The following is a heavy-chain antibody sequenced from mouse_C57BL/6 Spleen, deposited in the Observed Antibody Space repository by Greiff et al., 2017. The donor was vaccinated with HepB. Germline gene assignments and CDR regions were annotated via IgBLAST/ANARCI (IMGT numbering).Heavy chain of an antibody. V-gene: IGHV14-3*01. CDR2: IDPANGNT. CDR3: AREGYGSSLFDY. Sequence: EVQLQQSVAELVRPGASVKLSCTASGFNIKNNYMHWVKQRPEQGLEWIGRIDPANGNTKYAPKFQGKATITADKSSNTAYLQLSSLTSEDPAIYYCAREGYGSSLFDYWGQGTTLTVSS. D-gene: IGHD1-1*01. CDR1: GFNIKNNY. J-gene: IGHJ2*01.